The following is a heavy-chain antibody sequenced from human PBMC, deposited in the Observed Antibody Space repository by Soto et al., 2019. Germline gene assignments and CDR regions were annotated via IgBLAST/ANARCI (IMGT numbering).Heavy chain of an antibody. CDR2: IYHSGTT. D-gene: IGHD2-15*01. CDR1: GGSISSNSYF. CDR3: AREVYCSGGSCYRSDY. V-gene: IGHV4-39*02. J-gene: IGHJ4*02. Sequence: QLQLQESGPGLVKPSETLSLTCTVSGGSISSNSYFWGWTRQPPGKGPEWIGSIYHSGTTFYNPYLKSRVYISVDKSTTQFYLRLRSVTAADTAVYYCAREVYCSGGSCYRSDYWGQGTLVTVSS.